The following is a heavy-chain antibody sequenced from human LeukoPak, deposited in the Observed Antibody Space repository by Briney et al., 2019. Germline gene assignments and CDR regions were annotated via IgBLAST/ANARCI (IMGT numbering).Heavy chain of an antibody. J-gene: IGHJ4*02. V-gene: IGHV3-23*01. D-gene: IGHD3-10*01. CDR3: ARSSPLRARGVLDF. Sequence: GGSLRLSCAASGFTFSSYAMSWVRQAPGKGLEWVSGISASASGTYYADSVKGRFTISRDKSKNTLFLQMNSLRAEDTAVYYCARSSPLRARGVLDFWGQGTLVTVSS. CDR1: GFTFSSYA. CDR2: ISASASGT.